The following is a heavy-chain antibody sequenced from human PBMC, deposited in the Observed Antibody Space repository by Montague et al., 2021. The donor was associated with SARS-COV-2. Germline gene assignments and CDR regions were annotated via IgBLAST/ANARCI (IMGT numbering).Heavy chain of an antibody. CDR1: GFTFSSFN. J-gene: IGHJ4*02. CDR3: ARERGDYGADGGFDF. CDR2: ISTSSSNI. V-gene: IGHV3-48*02. D-gene: IGHD3-10*01. Sequence: SLRLSCAASGFTFSSFNMNWVRQAPGKGLEWVPFISTSSSNIYYADSVRGRFTISRDKAKNSLYLQMNSLRDEDTAVYYCARERGDYGADGGFDFWGQGTPVTVSS.